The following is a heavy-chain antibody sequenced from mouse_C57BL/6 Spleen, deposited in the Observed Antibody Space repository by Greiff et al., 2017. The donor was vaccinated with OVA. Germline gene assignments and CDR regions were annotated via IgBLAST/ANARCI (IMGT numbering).Heavy chain of an antibody. CDR2: IYPGDGDT. D-gene: IGHD1-1*02. Sequence: QVQLQQSGPELVKPGASVKISCKASGYAFSSSWMNWVKQRPGKGLEWIGRIYPGDGDTNYNGKFKGKATLTADKSSSTAYMQLSSLTSEDSAVYFCAKEGSYEDYAMDYWGQGTSVTVSA. J-gene: IGHJ4*01. CDR3: AKEGSYEDYAMDY. V-gene: IGHV1-82*01. CDR1: GYAFSSSW.